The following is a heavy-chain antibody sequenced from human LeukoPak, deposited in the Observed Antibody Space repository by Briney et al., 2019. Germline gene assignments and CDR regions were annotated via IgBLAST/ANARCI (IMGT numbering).Heavy chain of an antibody. D-gene: IGHD6-6*01. Sequence: SSETLSLTCAVSGGSISSGGYSWSWIRQPPGKGLEWIGSIYYSGSTYYNPSLKSRVTISVDTSKNQFSLKLSSVTAADTAVYYCARDPRAARPLDYWGQGTLVTVSS. CDR1: GGSISSGGYS. CDR2: IYYSGST. CDR3: ARDPRAARPLDY. V-gene: IGHV4-39*07. J-gene: IGHJ4*02.